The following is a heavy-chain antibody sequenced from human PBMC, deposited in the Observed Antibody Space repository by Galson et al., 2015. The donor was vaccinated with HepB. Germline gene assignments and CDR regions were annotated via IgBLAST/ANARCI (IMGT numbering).Heavy chain of an antibody. J-gene: IGHJ6*02. CDR1: GYTFTNYY. V-gene: IGHV1-46*01. CDR2: ISPSLGTT. Sequence: SVKVSCKASGYTFTNYYINWVRQAPGQGLEWMGVISPSLGTTTYAQKFQGRVTMTRDTSTSTVYMELSSLRSEDAAVYYCARVGVVVRGSIGLGGLDVWGQGTTVTVSS. D-gene: IGHD3-10*01. CDR3: ARVGVVVRGSIGLGGLDV.